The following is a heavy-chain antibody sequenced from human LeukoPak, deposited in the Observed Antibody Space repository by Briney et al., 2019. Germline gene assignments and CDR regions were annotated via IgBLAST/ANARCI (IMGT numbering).Heavy chain of an antibody. D-gene: IGHD5-12*01. V-gene: IGHV3-7*01. J-gene: IGHJ4*02. CDR3: AKGGHFNVDY. CDR1: GFTFSTYW. CDR2: IKEDGSDR. Sequence: GGSLRLSCAASGFTFSTYWMKWVRQAPGKGLEWVASIKEDGSDRYYVDSVKGRFSISRDNAKNSLYLQMNSLRTEDTAVYYCAKGGHFNVDYWGQGTLVTVSS.